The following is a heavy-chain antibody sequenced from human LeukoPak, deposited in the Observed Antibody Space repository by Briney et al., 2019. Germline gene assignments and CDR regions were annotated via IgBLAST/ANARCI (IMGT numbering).Heavy chain of an antibody. CDR2: IIPIFGTA. D-gene: IGHD7-27*01. Sequence: ASVKVSCKASGGTFSSYAISWVRQAPGQGLEWMGGIIPIFGTANYAQKFQGRVTITADEPTSTAYMELSSLRSEDTAVYYCVRTPPNWGFDYWGQGTLVTVSS. CDR1: GGTFSSYA. J-gene: IGHJ4*02. CDR3: VRTPPNWGFDY. V-gene: IGHV1-69*13.